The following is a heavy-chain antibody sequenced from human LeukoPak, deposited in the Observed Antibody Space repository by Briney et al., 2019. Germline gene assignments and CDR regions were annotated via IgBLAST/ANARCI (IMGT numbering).Heavy chain of an antibody. CDR2: IYYSGSN. CDR3: ARRRYYDATGYLD. CDR1: GGSISSSSYY. Sequence: SETLSLTCTLPGGSISSSSYYSDWIRQYPGKGLEWLVTIYYSGSNYYYASLKSRLFISVDTSNNQFSLRLSFVTAADTAVYYCARRRYYDATGYLDWGQGTLFTVSS. D-gene: IGHD3-22*01. J-gene: IGHJ1*01. V-gene: IGHV4-39*01.